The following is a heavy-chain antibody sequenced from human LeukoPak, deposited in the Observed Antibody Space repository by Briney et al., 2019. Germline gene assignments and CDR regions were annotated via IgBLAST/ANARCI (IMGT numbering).Heavy chain of an antibody. D-gene: IGHD6-6*01. J-gene: IGHJ3*02. CDR1: GFTVSSNY. CDR3: ARGSTHAFGI. Sequence: QPGGSRSLSCAASGFTVSSNYFSWVRQAPGKGLEWVSVIYSGGSTSYSDSVKGRFTISRDNSKNTVYLQMNSLRAEDTAVYYCARGSTHAFGIWGQGTMVTVSS. CDR2: IYSGGST. V-gene: IGHV3-53*01.